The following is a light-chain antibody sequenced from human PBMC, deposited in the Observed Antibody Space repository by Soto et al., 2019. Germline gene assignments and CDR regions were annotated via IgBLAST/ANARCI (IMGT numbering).Light chain of an antibody. CDR3: QQYGGSPRT. CDR1: ENVDTN. CDR2: GAP. V-gene: IGKV3-15*01. J-gene: IGKJ1*01. Sequence: EIVMTQSPSTLSVSPGEGDTLSCRASENVDTNLAWYQHKPGQAPRLLIYGAPTRAAGVPARFSGSGSGTEFTLTISSLEPEDFAVYYCQQYGGSPRTFGQGTKVDIK.